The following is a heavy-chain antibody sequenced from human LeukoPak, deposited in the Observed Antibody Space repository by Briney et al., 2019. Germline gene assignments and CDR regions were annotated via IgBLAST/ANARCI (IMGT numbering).Heavy chain of an antibody. D-gene: IGHD3-16*01. CDR3: ARGGLITFGGVSYFDY. CDR1: GFTFSSYS. Sequence: PGGSLRLSCAASGFTFSSYSMNWVRQAPGKGLEWVSSISSSSSYIYYADSVKGRFTISRDNAKNSLYLQMNSLRAEDTAVYYCARGGLITFGGVSYFDYWGQGTLVTVSS. V-gene: IGHV3-21*04. J-gene: IGHJ4*02. CDR2: ISSSSSYI.